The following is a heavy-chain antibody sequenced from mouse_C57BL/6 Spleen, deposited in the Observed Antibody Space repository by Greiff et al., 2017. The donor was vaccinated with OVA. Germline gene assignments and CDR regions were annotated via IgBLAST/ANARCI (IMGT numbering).Heavy chain of an antibody. D-gene: IGHD3-3*01. Sequence: EVKVVESGGGLVQPGGSLKLSCAASGFTFSDYYMYWVRQTPEKRLEWVAYISNGGGSTYYPDTVKGRFTISRDNAKNTLYLQMSRLKSEDTAMYYCARGGGRGDYFDYWGQGTTLTVSS. J-gene: IGHJ2*01. CDR1: GFTFSDYY. V-gene: IGHV5-12*01. CDR3: ARGGGRGDYFDY. CDR2: ISNGGGST.